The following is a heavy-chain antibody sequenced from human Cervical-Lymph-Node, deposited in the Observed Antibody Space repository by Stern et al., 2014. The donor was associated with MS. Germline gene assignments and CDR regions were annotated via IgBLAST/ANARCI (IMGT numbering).Heavy chain of an antibody. Sequence: QLQLQESGPGLVKPSQTLSLTCTVSGDSISSGYYWTWIRQHPGKGLEWIGYIYYNGNTYYNPSLRSRVTISVDTSKNQFSLKLTSVTAADTAVYYCARDGDPYYLDISGSRSGLDVWGQGSTVTVSS. CDR2: IYYNGNT. V-gene: IGHV4-31*03. D-gene: IGHD3-22*01. J-gene: IGHJ6*02. CDR3: ARDGDPYYLDISGSRSGLDV. CDR1: GDSISSGYY.